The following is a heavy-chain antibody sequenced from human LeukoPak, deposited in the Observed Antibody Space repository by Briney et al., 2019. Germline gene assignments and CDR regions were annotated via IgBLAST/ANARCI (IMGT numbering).Heavy chain of an antibody. CDR3: AGAGGNSH. D-gene: IGHD3-10*01. CDR2: IFGGGDT. CDR1: GFTVSDNH. Sequence: GGSLRLSCAASGFTVSDNHMTWVRQAPGKGLECVSVIFGGGDTHYADSVKGRFTISRDSSKNKVYLQMKSLRVDDTAVYYCAGAGGNSHLGQGTTVTVSS. V-gene: IGHV3-66*01. J-gene: IGHJ4*02.